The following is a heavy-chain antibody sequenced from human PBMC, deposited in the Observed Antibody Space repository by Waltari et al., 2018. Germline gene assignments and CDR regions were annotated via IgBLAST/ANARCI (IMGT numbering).Heavy chain of an antibody. CDR3: AREIGGGYGKSTFDY. Sequence: QLQLQESGPGLVKPSETLSLTCAVSGCSISSNSCSWIRQPPGKGLEWIGRISGSGGSTDYNPSLKSRVTISTDTSKNQFSLKLSSVTAADTAVYYCAREIGGGYGKSTFDYWGQGVLVTVSS. CDR1: GCSISSNS. CDR2: ISGSGGST. J-gene: IGHJ4*02. V-gene: IGHV4-4*07. D-gene: IGHD3-16*01.